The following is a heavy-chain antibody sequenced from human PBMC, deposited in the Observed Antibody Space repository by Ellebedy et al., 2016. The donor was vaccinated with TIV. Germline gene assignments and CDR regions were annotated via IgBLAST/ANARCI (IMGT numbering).Heavy chain of an antibody. V-gene: IGHV3-21*01. J-gene: IGHJ4*02. CDR2: ISGSGTNT. D-gene: IGHD3-16*01. Sequence: GESLKISCVVSGFTFSSYAMSWVRQAPGKGLEWVSSISGSGTNTFYADSVKGRFTISRDNTKNSLYLQMNSLRAEDTAVYYCARGGDTYWGQGTLVTVSS. CDR1: GFTFSSYA. CDR3: ARGGDTY.